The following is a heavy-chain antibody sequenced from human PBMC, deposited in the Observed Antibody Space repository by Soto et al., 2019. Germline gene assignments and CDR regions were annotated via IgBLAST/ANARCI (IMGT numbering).Heavy chain of an antibody. CDR3: AKDYVEGVIVDAFDI. CDR1: GFTFDDYA. V-gene: IGHV3-9*01. J-gene: IGHJ3*02. D-gene: IGHD2-15*01. CDR2: ISWNSGSI. Sequence: SLRLSCAASGFTFDDYAMHWVRQAPGKGLEWVSGISWNSGSIGYADSVKGRFTISRDNAKNSLYLQMNSLRAEDTALYYCAKDYVEGVIVDAFDIWGQGTMVTVSS.